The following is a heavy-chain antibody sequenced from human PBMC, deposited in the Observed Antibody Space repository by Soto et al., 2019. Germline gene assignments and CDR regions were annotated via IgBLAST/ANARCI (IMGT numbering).Heavy chain of an antibody. CDR2: MNPNSGNT. D-gene: IGHD6-13*01. Sequence: QVHLVQSGAEVKKPGASVKVSCKGSGYTFTTYGITWVRQAPGQGLEWMGWMNPNSGNTGYAQKFQGRVTMTRNTSISTAYMELSSLRSEDTAVYYCAREHSSSWRFDYWGQGTLVTVSS. CDR3: AREHSSSWRFDY. CDR1: GYTFTTYG. J-gene: IGHJ4*02. V-gene: IGHV1-8*02.